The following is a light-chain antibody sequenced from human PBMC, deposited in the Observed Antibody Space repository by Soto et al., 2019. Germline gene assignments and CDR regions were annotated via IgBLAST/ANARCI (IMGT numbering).Light chain of an antibody. V-gene: IGKV1-6*01. Sequence: IQMTQSPSSLSASVGDRVTITCGASQGIRNDLGWYQQKPGKAPKLLIYAASSLQSGVPSRFSGSGSGTDFTLTISSLQPEDFATYYCLQDYNYPPWTFGQGTKVDIK. CDR2: AAS. CDR3: LQDYNYPPWT. CDR1: QGIRND. J-gene: IGKJ1*01.